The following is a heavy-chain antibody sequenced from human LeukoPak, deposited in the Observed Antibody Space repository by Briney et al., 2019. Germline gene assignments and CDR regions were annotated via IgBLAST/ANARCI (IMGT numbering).Heavy chain of an antibody. D-gene: IGHD2-15*01. J-gene: IGHJ5*02. Sequence: SETLSLTCTVSGGSISSSSDYWGWIRQPPGKGLEWIGSIFYSGSTYYNPSLKSRVTISVDTSKHQFSLKLSSVTAADTAVYYCARHEIVVVVAAKSWFDPWGQGTLVTVSS. CDR1: GGSISSSSDY. V-gene: IGHV4-39*01. CDR3: ARHEIVVVVAAKSWFDP. CDR2: IFYSGST.